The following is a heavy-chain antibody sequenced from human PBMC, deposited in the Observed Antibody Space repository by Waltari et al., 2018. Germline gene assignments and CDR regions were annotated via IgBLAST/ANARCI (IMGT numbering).Heavy chain of an antibody. V-gene: IGHV3-30-3*01. J-gene: IGHJ3*02. CDR1: GFTFSSYA. CDR2: ISYDGSNK. CDR3: ARGEAVDNSFNGDI. Sequence: QVQLVESGGGVVQPGRSLRLSCAASGFTFSSYAMHWVRQAPGKGLAGVAVISYDGSNKYYADSVKGRFTISRDNSKNTLYLQMNSLRAEDTAVYYCARGEAVDNSFNGDIWGQGTMVTVSS. D-gene: IGHD2-15*01.